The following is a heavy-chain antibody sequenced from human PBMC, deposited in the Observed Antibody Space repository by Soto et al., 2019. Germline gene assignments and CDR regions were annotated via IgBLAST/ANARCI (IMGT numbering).Heavy chain of an antibody. CDR2: TYYSGST. J-gene: IGHJ4*01. V-gene: IGHV4-39*01. CDR3: ARRETKMMFDY. Sequence: QMQLQESGPGLVKPSETLSLTCTVSGGSISSSSYYWGWIRQPPGKGLEWIGSTYYSGSTYYNPALESRVTKSGDTAKSKFSLNISSVTDADTAMKCTARRETKMMFDYWGQG. D-gene: IGHD2-8*01. CDR1: GGSISSSSYY.